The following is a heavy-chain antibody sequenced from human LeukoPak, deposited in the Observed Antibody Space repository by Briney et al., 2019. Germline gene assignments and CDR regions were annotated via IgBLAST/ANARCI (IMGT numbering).Heavy chain of an antibody. CDR1: GYTFTDFY. D-gene: IGHD3-3*01. CDR2: IKLDSGGT. CDR3: ARGNPDRGSFLYDY. J-gene: IGHJ4*02. V-gene: IGHV1-2*02. Sequence: ASVKVSCKTSGYTFTDFYMYWVRQAPGQGLDYMGWIKLDSGGTNYAPKLQGRVTMTRDTSVSTAYMELRSLSSDDTAVYYCARGNPDRGSFLYDYWGQGTLVTVSS.